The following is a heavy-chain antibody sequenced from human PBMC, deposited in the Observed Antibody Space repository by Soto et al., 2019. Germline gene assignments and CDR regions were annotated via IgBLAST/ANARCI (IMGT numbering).Heavy chain of an antibody. CDR3: ARVGRQAHDSSGYYYYFDY. V-gene: IGHV4-59*01. CDR1: GVSISSYY. D-gene: IGHD3-22*01. CDR2: IYYSGST. Sequence: SETLSLTCTVSGVSISSYYWSWIRQPPGKGLEWIGYIYYSGSTNYNPSLKSRVTISVDTSKNQFSLKLSSVTVADTAVYYCARVGRQAHDSSGYYYYFDYWGQGTLVTVSS. J-gene: IGHJ4*02.